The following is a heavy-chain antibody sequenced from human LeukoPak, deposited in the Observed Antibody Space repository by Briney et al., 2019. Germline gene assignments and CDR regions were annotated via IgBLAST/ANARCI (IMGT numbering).Heavy chain of an antibody. CDR3: ARLGGAIFGVVKSYFQH. CDR1: GGSFSGYY. V-gene: IGHV4-34*01. Sequence: PSETLSLTCAVYGGSFSGYYWSWIRQPPGKGLEWIGEINHSGSTNYNPSLKSRVTISVDTSKNQFSLKLSSVTAADTAVYYCARLGGAIFGVVKSYFQHWGQGTLVTVSS. D-gene: IGHD3-3*01. J-gene: IGHJ1*01. CDR2: INHSGST.